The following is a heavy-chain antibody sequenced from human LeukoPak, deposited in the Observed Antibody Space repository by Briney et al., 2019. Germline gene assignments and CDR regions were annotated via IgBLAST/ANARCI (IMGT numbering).Heavy chain of an antibody. CDR3: ARGIAVAGNDY. Sequence: ASVKVSCKASGYTFTGYYMHWVRQAPGPGLEWMGWINPNSGATDYAQKFQDRVTVTRDTSISTAYMDLSGLRSDDTAVYYCARGIAVAGNDYWGQGTLVTVSS. CDR2: INPNSGAT. J-gene: IGHJ4*02. D-gene: IGHD6-19*01. CDR1: GYTFTGYY. V-gene: IGHV1-2*02.